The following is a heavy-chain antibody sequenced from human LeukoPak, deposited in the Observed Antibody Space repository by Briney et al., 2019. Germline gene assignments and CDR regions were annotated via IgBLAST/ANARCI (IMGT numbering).Heavy chain of an antibody. CDR1: GFTFSSYS. CDR3: AKGSYYDSSGSFYFDY. CDR2: ISGSGDNT. J-gene: IGHJ4*02. Sequence: GGSLRLSCAASGFTFSSYSMNWVRQAPGKGLEWVSGISGSGDNTYYADSVKGRFTISRDNSKNTPYVQVNSLGTEDTAAYYCAKGSYYDSSGSFYFDYWGQGTLVTVSS. V-gene: IGHV3-23*01. D-gene: IGHD3-22*01.